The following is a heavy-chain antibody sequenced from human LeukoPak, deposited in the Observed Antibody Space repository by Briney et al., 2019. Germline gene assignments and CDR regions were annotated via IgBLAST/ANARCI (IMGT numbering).Heavy chain of an antibody. CDR1: GFTLDMST. J-gene: IGHJ4*02. D-gene: IGHD2-15*01. V-gene: IGHV4-59*01. CDR3: VIGVGWQPDY. Sequence: GSLRLSCVVSGFTLDMSTMTWVRQPPGKGLEWIGHIYKIGTTNYNPSLKSRLTISADTSKNQFSLKLRSVTAADTAVYYCVIGVGWQPDYWGQGALVTVSS. CDR2: IYKIGTT.